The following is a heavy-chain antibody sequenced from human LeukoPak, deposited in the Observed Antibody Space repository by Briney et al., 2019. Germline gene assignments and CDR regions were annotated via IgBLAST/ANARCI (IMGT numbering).Heavy chain of an antibody. J-gene: IGHJ4*02. CDR3: ARGEKYALDY. CDR1: GFTFSVAA. Sequence: PGGSLRLSCAASGFTFSVAAMNWVRQAPGKGLEWMANIQQDGSETYYVDSVKGRITISRDNARNSLSLQMNSLRAEDTAVYYCARGEKYALDYWGQGALVTVSS. V-gene: IGHV3-7*05. CDR2: IQQDGSET. D-gene: IGHD2-2*01.